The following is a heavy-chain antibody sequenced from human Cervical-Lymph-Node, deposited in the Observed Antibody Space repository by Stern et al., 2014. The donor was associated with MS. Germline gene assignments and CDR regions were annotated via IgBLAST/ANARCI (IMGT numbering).Heavy chain of an antibody. V-gene: IGHV4-61*02. CDR2: IYTSGST. CDR3: AREALDSSGWPQEN. Sequence: QVQLQESGPGLVKPSQTLSLTCTVSGGSISSGSYYWSWIRQPAGKGLEWIGRIYTSGSTNYNPSLKSRVTISVATSKNQFHLQLSSVTAADTAVYYCAREALDSSGWPQENWGQGTLVTVSS. J-gene: IGHJ4*02. CDR1: GGSISSGSYY. D-gene: IGHD6-19*01.